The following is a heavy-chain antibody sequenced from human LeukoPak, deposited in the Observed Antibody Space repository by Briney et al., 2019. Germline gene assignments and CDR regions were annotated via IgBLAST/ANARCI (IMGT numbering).Heavy chain of an antibody. V-gene: IGHV3-48*03. CDR3: ELGITMIGGV. J-gene: IGHJ6*04. D-gene: IGHD3-10*02. CDR1: GFTFSSYE. CDR2: ISSSGSTI. Sequence: GGSLRLSCAASGFTFSSYEMNWVRQAPGKGLEWVSYISSSGSTIYYADSVKGRFTISRDNAKNSLYPQMNSLRAEDTAVYYAELGITMIGGVWGKGTTVTISS.